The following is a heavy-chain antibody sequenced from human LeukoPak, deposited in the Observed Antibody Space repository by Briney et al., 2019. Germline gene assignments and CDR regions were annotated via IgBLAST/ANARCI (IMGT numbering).Heavy chain of an antibody. CDR2: INPKSGGT. CDR1: GYTFTGYH. CDR3: ARSIASTQPTYDY. V-gene: IGHV1-2*02. J-gene: IGHJ4*02. Sequence: GASVKVSCKVSGYTFTGYHLHWVRQAPGQGLEWMGWINPKSGGTNYAQKFQGRVTMTRDTSISTAYMELSRLRSDDTAVYYCARSIASTQPTYDYWGQGTLVTVSS. D-gene: IGHD6-6*01.